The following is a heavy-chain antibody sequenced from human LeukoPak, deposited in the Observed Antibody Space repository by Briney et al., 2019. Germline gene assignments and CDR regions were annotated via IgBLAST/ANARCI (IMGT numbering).Heavy chain of an antibody. Sequence: ASVKVSCKASGYTFTGYHMHWVRQAPGQGLEWMGWINPNSGGTNYAQRFQGRVTMTRDTSISTAYMELSSLRSDDTAVYYCTREGVCVSRGYLTSSWGQGTLVSVSS. CDR1: GYTFTGYH. V-gene: IGHV1-2*02. J-gene: IGHJ5*01. CDR2: INPNSGGT. CDR3: TREGVCVSRGYLTSS. D-gene: IGHD3-22*01.